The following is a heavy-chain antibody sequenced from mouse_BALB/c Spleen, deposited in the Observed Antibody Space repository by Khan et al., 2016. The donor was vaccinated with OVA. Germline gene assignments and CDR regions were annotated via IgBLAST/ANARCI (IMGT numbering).Heavy chain of an antibody. D-gene: IGHD1-1*01. J-gene: IGHJ4*01. CDR1: GFTFSSFG. V-gene: IGHV5-17*02. Sequence: EVELVESGGGLVQPGGSRKLSCAASGFTFSSFGMHWVRQAPEKGLEWVAYISSASSTIYYADTVKGRFTISRDNPKNTLFLQMTSLRSEDTAMYYCARSVLTTVVRAMDDWGQGTSVTGSS. CDR3: ARSVLTTVVRAMDD. CDR2: ISSASSTI.